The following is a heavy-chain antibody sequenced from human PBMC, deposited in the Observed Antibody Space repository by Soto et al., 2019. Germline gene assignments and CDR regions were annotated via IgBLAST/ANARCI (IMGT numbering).Heavy chain of an antibody. CDR1: GFTFSDYA. CDR2: ISSGGGSP. V-gene: IGHV3-23*01. CDR3: AKGDGRIVPRHFDY. J-gene: IGHJ4*02. Sequence: PGGSLRLSCAASGFTFSDYAMSWVRQAPGKGLEWVSSISSGGGSPYYADSVKGRFTISRNNSKNTLFLQMNSLRAEDTAVYYCAKGDGRIVPRHFDYWGQGXLVTVYS. D-gene: IGHD1-26*01.